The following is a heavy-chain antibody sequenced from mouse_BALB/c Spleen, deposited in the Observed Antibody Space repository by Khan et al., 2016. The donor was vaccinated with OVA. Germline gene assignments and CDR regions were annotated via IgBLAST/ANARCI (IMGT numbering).Heavy chain of an antibody. D-gene: IGHD1-1*01. J-gene: IGHJ4*01. Sequence: VQLKESGPGLVKPSQSLFLTCTVTGYSITSNYAWNWIRQFPGNKLEWMGHISYSGSTSYNPSLKSRISITRDTSKNQFFLQLSSVTTEDTATYYCARGNYYGYAMDYWGQGTSVTVSS. CDR1: GYSITSNYA. CDR2: ISYSGST. CDR3: ARGNYYGYAMDY. V-gene: IGHV3-2*02.